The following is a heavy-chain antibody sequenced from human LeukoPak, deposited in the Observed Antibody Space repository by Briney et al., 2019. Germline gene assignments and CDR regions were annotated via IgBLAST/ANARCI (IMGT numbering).Heavy chain of an antibody. CDR3: ARVGVVVPAAHYDAFDI. Sequence: SETLSLTCAVYGGSFSGYYWSWIRQPPGKGLEWIGEINHSGSTNYNPSLKSRVTISVDTSKNQFSLRLSSVTAADTAVYYCARVGVVVPAAHYDAFDIWGQGTMVTVSS. CDR2: INHSGST. CDR1: GGSFSGYY. J-gene: IGHJ3*02. V-gene: IGHV4-34*01. D-gene: IGHD2-2*01.